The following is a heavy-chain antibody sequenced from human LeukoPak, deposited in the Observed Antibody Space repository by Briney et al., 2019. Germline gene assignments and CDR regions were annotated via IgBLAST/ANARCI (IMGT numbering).Heavy chain of an antibody. CDR2: ISSSGATI. Sequence: GGSLRLSCAASGFSFSDYYMNWIRQAPGKALEWISYISSSGATIFYADSVRGRFTISRDNPKKSLYLQMNSLRAEDTAVYYCGSGLNMVTVPFDYWGQGALVTVFS. D-gene: IGHD2-21*02. V-gene: IGHV3-11*01. J-gene: IGHJ4*02. CDR3: GSGLNMVTVPFDY. CDR1: GFSFSDYY.